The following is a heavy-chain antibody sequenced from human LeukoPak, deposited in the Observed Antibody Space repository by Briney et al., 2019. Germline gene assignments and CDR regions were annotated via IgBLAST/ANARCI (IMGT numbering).Heavy chain of an antibody. CDR1: GFTFSSYS. CDR3: ARSLGDYGSGSYYNALGY. D-gene: IGHD3-10*01. Sequence: GGSLRLSCAASGFTFSSYSMNWVRQAPGKGLEWVSYISSGTSTIYYADFVKGRFTIARDNAKHSLYLKMNSLRAEDTAVYYCARSLGDYGSGSYYNALGYWGQGTLVTVSS. V-gene: IGHV3-48*01. CDR2: ISSGTSTI. J-gene: IGHJ4*02.